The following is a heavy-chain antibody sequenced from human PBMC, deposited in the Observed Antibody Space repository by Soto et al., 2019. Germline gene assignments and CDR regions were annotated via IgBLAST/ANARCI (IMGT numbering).Heavy chain of an antibody. J-gene: IGHJ5*02. V-gene: IGHV3-48*03. D-gene: IGHD3-22*01. CDR1: GFTFSSYE. Sequence: GGSLRLSCAASGFTFSSYEMNWVRQAPGKGLEWVSYISSSGSTIYYADSVKGRFTISRDNAKNSLYLQMNSLRAEDTAVYYYARVAHSKGWFDPWGQGTLVTVSS. CDR3: ARVAHSKGWFDP. CDR2: ISSSGSTI.